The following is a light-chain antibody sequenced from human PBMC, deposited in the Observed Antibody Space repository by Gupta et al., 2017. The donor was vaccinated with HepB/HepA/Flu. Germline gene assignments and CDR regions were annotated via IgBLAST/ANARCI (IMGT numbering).Light chain of an antibody. CDR3: QVWDSSSYHPV. CDR1: DIGSKS. Sequence: SYVLTQPPSVSVAPGKTASITCGGNDIGSKSVHWYLQKPGQAPVLVLYDDSDRPSGIPERVSGSNSGNTATLTISGVEVGDEADYYCQVWDSSSYHPVFGAGIKVTVL. J-gene: IGLJ1*01. CDR2: DDS. V-gene: IGLV3-21*03.